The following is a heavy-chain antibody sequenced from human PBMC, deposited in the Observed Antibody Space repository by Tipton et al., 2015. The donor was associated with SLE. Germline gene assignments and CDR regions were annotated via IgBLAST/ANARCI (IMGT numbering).Heavy chain of an antibody. D-gene: IGHD2-15*01. V-gene: IGHV3-7*01. J-gene: IGHJ4*02. Sequence: GSLRLSCAASGFTFSKFWLSWVRQTPVKGLELVANINPDGTFANYVDSVKGRFTISRDNAKNSLYLQMNSLRAEDTAVYYCARDPRPYGSQGGVFDYWGRGTLVTVSS. CDR3: ARDPRPYGSQGGVFDY. CDR1: GFTFSKFW. CDR2: INPDGTFA.